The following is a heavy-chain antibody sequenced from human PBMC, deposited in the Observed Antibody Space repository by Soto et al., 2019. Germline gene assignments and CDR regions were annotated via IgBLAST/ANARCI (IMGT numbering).Heavy chain of an antibody. CDR1: GFTFSSYS. CDR2: ISSSSSYI. CDR3: ARCRGDYEFWSGNYYYGMDV. D-gene: IGHD3-3*01. J-gene: IGHJ6*02. V-gene: IGHV3-21*01. Sequence: EVQLVESGGGLVKPGGSLRLSCAASGFTFSSYSMNWVRQAPGKGLEWVSSISSSSSYIYYADSVKGRFTISRDNAKKSXYXXMNSLRAEDTAVYYCARCRGDYEFWSGNYYYGMDVWGQGTTVTVSS.